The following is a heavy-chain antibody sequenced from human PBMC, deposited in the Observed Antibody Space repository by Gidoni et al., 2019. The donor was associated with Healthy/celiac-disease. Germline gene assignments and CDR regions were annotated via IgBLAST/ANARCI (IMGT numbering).Heavy chain of an antibody. J-gene: IGHJ3*02. V-gene: IGHV3-9*01. CDR2: ISWNSGSI. D-gene: IGHD7-27*01. CDR3: AKDSANWDAFDI. Sequence: EVQLVESGGGLVQPGRSLRLSCAASGFTFDDYAMHWVRQAPGKGLEWVSGISWNSGSIGYADSVKGRFTISRDNAKNSLYLQMNSLRAEDTALYYCAKDSANWDAFDIWGQGTMVTVSS. CDR1: GFTFDDYA.